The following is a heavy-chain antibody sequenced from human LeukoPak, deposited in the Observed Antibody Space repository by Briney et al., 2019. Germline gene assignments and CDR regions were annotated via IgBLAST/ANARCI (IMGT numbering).Heavy chain of an antibody. V-gene: IGHV3-23*01. CDR2: ISGSGGST. J-gene: IGHJ3*02. CDR3: ARGPHLALDTDDAFDI. D-gene: IGHD5-18*01. CDR1: GFTFSRYW. Sequence: GGSLRLSCAASGFTFSRYWMSWVRQAPGKGLEWVSAISGSGGSTYYADSVKGRFTISRDNAENSLYLQMNSLRVEDTAVYYCARGPHLALDTDDAFDIWGQGTMVTVSS.